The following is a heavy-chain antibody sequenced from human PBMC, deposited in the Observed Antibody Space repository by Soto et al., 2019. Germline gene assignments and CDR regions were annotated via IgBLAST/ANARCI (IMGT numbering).Heavy chain of an antibody. D-gene: IGHD6-13*01. CDR2: TYHSGTT. V-gene: IGHV4-4*02. CDR1: GDSINNSHW. Sequence: QVQLQESGPGLVQPSGTLSLTCAVSGDSINNSHWWSWVRQTPGKGLEWIGETYHSGTTNYNPPLKTRVTISIDKSKNQFSLKMNSVTAADTAVYYCAGEVNSSPARGPNWFDPWGQGTLVTVSS. CDR3: AGEVNSSPARGPNWFDP. J-gene: IGHJ5*02.